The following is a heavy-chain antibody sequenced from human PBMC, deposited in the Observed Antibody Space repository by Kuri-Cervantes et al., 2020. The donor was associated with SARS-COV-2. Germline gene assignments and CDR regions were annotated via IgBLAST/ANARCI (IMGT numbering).Heavy chain of an antibody. CDR1: GFTFSSYS. Sequence: GGSLRLTCAASGFTFSSYSMNWVRQAPGKGLEWVSSISSSSSYIYYADSVKGRFTISRDNAKNSLYLQMNSLRAEDTAVYYCAIIAAAGGWGFDPWGQGTLVTVSS. V-gene: IGHV3-21*01. J-gene: IGHJ5*02. D-gene: IGHD6-13*01. CDR2: ISSSSSYI. CDR3: AIIAAAGGWGFDP.